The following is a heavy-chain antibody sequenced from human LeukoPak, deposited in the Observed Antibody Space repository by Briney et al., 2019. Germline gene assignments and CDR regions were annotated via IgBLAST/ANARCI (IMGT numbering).Heavy chain of an antibody. Sequence: GGSLRLSCAASGFTFSAYPMTWVRRGPGEGLEWVSSIRDSSDKTFYRDSVKGRFIISRDNSKNTVYLQMNSLRAEDTAVYFCAKGGRYCSSGMCSIFDSWGQGIQVTVSS. CDR1: GFTFSAYP. D-gene: IGHD2-2*01. CDR2: IRDSSDKT. J-gene: IGHJ4*02. CDR3: AKGGRYCSSGMCSIFDS. V-gene: IGHV3-23*01.